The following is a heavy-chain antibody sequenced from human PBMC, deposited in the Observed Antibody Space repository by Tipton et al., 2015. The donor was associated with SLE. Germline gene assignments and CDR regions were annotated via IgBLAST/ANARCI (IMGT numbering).Heavy chain of an antibody. CDR2: IKQDGSEK. D-gene: IGHD3-10*01. J-gene: IGHJ6*03. V-gene: IGHV3-7*03. Sequence: SLRLSCAASGFTFRRYWMSWVRQAPGKGLEWVANIKQDGSEKYYVDSVKGRFTISRDNAKNSLYLQMNSLRAEDTAVYYCARDPTLWFGRGPYYYMDVWGKGTTVTVSS. CDR3: ARDPTLWFGRGPYYYMDV. CDR1: GFTFRRYW.